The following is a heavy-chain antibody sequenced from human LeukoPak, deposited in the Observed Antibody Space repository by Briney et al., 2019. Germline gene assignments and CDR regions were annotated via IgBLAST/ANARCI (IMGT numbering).Heavy chain of an antibody. J-gene: IGHJ4*02. V-gene: IGHV4-39*01. CDR1: GGSISSSSYY. D-gene: IGHD1-26*01. CDR3: ARQLARVGAIYY. Sequence: SETLSLTCTVSGGSISSSSYYWGWIRQPPGKGLEWIGSIYYSGSTYYNPSLKSRVTISVDTSKNQFSLKLSSVTAADTAVYYCARQLARVGAIYYWGQGTLVTASS. CDR2: IYYSGST.